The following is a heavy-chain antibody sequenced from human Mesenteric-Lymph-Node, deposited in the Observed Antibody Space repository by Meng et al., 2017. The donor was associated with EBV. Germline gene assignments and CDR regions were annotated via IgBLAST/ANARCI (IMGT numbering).Heavy chain of an antibody. J-gene: IGHJ4*02. CDR3: ARDSGAIAAAGNFDY. CDR1: GGTFTSYA. Sequence: QVQLVQSGAEVKKPWSSVKVSCKASGGTFTSYAFSWVRQAPGQGLEWMGGVIPIFGTAKYAQKFQGRVTITADKSTTTAYMDLSNLRSEDTAVYYYARDSGAIAAAGNFDYWGQGTLVTVSS. CDR2: VIPIFGTA. V-gene: IGHV1-69*06. D-gene: IGHD6-13*01.